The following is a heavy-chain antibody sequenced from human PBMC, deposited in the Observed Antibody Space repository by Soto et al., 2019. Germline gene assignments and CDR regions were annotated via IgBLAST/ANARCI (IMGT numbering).Heavy chain of an antibody. V-gene: IGHV1-69*02. CDR2: IIPTVNFT. CDR1: AGTFSRYT. D-gene: IGHD3-16*01. J-gene: IGHJ4*02. CDR3: ARGGSSLTTLDY. Sequence: QVQLVQSGAEVKKPGSSVKVSCKASAGTFSRYTISWLRQAPGQRVEWMSRIIPTVNFTNSAQKFQGRVTITTDKSTSTAYMELSCLRSEDTAVYYCARGGSSLTTLDYGGQGTLVTVSS.